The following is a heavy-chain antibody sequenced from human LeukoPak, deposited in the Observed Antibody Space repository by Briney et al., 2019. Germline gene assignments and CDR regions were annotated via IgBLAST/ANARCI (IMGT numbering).Heavy chain of an antibody. V-gene: IGHV4-30-2*01. CDR2: IYHSGST. CDR1: GGSISSGGYS. CDR3: ARGSSGWYGDAFDI. D-gene: IGHD6-19*01. Sequence: SETLSLTCAVSGGSISSGGYSWSWIRQPPGKGLEWIGYIYHSGSTYYNPSLKSRVTISVDRSKNQFSLKLSSVTAADTAVYYCARGSSGWYGDAFDIWGQGTMVTVS. J-gene: IGHJ3*02.